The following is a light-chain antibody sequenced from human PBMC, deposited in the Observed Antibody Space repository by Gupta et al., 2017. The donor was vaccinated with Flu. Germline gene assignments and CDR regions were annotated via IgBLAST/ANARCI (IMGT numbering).Light chain of an antibody. CDR2: KDS. Sequence: PGQRAVNTCSGDVLTEAYVYGYQQKPGQAPALVMFKDSKRPSGIPDRFSGSTSATTATLAISGVQAEDEADYYCQTADSDYNWIFGGGTKLTV. J-gene: IGLJ3*02. CDR3: QTADSDYNWI. V-gene: IGLV3-25*03. CDR1: VLTEAY.